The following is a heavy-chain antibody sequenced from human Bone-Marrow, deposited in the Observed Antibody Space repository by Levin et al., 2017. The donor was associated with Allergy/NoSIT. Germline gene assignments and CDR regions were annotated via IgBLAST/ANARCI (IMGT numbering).Heavy chain of an antibody. J-gene: IGHJ5*01. CDR3: ARDNWFDS. V-gene: IGHV3-21*01. CDR2: ITSSSDI. CDR1: GFPFSIYT. Sequence: LSLTCAASGFPFSIYTMNWVRQAPGKGLEWVSSITSSSDIYYADLVKGRFTISRDNAKNSLFLQMNSLRAEDTAVYYCARDNWFDSWGQGTVVTVSS.